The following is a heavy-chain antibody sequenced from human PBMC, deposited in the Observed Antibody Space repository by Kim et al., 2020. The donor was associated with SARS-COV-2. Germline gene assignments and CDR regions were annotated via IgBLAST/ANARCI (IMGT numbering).Heavy chain of an antibody. V-gene: IGHV4-39*01. Sequence: SETLSLTCTVSGGSISSSSYYWGWIRQPPGKGLEWIGSIYYSGSTYYNPSLKSRVTISVDTSKNQFSLKLSSVTAADTAVYYCARHYFAVDTFDYWGQGTLVTVSS. D-gene: IGHD5-18*01. CDR2: IYYSGST. CDR3: ARHYFAVDTFDY. CDR1: GGSISSSSYY. J-gene: IGHJ4*02.